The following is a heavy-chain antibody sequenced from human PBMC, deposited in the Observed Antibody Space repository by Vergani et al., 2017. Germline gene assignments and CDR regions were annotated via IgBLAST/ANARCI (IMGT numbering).Heavy chain of an antibody. Sequence: QVQLQESGPGLVKPSQTLSLTCTVSGGSISSGDYYWSWIRQPPGKGLEWIGYIYYSGSTYYNPSLKSRVTISVDTSKNQFSLKLSSVTAADTAVYYCARELIYDGSGYSPSYGMDVWGQGTTVTVSS. V-gene: IGHV4-30-4*08. CDR1: GGSISSGDYY. D-gene: IGHD3-22*01. J-gene: IGHJ6*02. CDR2: IYYSGST. CDR3: ARELIYDGSGYSPSYGMDV.